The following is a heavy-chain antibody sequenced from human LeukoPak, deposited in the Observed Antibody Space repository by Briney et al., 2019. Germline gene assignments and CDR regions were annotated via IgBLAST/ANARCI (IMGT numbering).Heavy chain of an antibody. D-gene: IGHD3-22*01. Sequence: ASVKVSCKASGYTFTSYDINWVRQATGQGLEWMGWINPNSGGTNYAQKFQGRVTMTRDTSISTAYMELSRLRSDDTAVYYCARTMDSSGPPWDYWGQGTLVTVSS. J-gene: IGHJ4*02. CDR2: INPNSGGT. CDR1: GYTFTSYD. CDR3: ARTMDSSGPPWDY. V-gene: IGHV1-2*02.